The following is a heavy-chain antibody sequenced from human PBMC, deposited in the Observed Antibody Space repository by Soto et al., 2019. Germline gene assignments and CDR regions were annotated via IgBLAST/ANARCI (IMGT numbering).Heavy chain of an antibody. CDR1: GGTFSSYA. CDR3: ARVVSEIGSSWRWFDY. J-gene: IGHJ4*02. Sequence: QVQLVQSGAEVKKPGSSVKASCKASGGTFSSYAISWVRQAPGQGLEWMGGIIPIFGTANYAQKFQGRVTITADESTSTAYMELSSLRSEDTAVYYCARVVSEIGSSWRWFDYWGQGTLVTVSS. V-gene: IGHV1-69*01. CDR2: IIPIFGTA. D-gene: IGHD6-13*01.